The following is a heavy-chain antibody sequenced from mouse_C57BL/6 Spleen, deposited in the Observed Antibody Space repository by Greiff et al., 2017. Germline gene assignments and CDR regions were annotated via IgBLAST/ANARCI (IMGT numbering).Heavy chain of an antibody. D-gene: IGHD1-1*02. CDR3: ARPGNYYAMDY. Sequence: QVQLKESGPGLVAPSQSLSISCTASGFSLTSYGVSWVRQPPGKGLEWLGVIWGDGSTNYHSALISSLSISKDNSTSQVFLKLNSLQTDDTATYYCARPGNYYAMDYWGQGTSVTVSS. CDR2: IWGDGST. J-gene: IGHJ4*01. CDR1: GFSLTSYG. V-gene: IGHV2-3*01.